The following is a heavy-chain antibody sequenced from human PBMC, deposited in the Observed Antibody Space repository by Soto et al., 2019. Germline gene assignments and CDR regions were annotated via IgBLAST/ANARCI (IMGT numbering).Heavy chain of an antibody. CDR1: GFTFSSYA. D-gene: IGHD6-19*01. J-gene: IGHJ5*02. CDR2: ISGSGGST. Sequence: GGSLRLSCAASGFTFSSYAMSWVRQAPGKGLEWVSAISGSGGSTYYADSVKGRFTISRDNSKNTLYLQMNSLRAEDTAVYYCAKDGSGWGWLRNWFGPWGQGTLVTVSS. V-gene: IGHV3-23*01. CDR3: AKDGSGWGWLRNWFGP.